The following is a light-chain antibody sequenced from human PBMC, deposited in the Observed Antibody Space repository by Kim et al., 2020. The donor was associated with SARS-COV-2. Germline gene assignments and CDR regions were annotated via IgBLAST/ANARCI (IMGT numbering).Light chain of an antibody. CDR3: QSYNRSNVV. V-gene: IGLV6-57*03. Sequence: GKTVTIYCTRSSGSSNDKYVQWYQQRPGGVPTTVIYEDDQSPSGVSDRFSGSIDNSSNSASLTISGLKTEDEADYYCQSYNRSNVVFGGGTQLTVL. CDR2: EDD. CDR1: SGSSNDKY. J-gene: IGLJ2*01.